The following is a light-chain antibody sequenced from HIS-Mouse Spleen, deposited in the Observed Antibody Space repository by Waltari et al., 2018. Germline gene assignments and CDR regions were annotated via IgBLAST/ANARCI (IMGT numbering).Light chain of an antibody. CDR3: YSTDSSGNHRV. CDR1: ALPKKY. Sequence: SYELTQPPSVSVSPGQTARITCSGDALPKKYAYWYQQKSGQAPVLVIYEDSKRPSGMPERFSGSSSGTMATLTISGAQLEDEADYYCYSTDSSGNHRVFGGGTKLTVL. CDR2: EDS. V-gene: IGLV3-10*01. J-gene: IGLJ2*01.